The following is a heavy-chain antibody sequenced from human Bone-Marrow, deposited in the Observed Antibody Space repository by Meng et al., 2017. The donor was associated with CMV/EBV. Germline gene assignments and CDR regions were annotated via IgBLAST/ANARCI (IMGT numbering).Heavy chain of an antibody. Sequence: GESLKISCAASGFTFSSYWMSWVRQAPGKGLEWVANIKQDGSEKYYVDSVKGRFTISRDNAKNSLYLQMNSLRAEDTAVYYCASIGDGYLSDAFEIWGQGTMVTVSS. J-gene: IGHJ3*02. CDR3: ASIGDGYLSDAFEI. CDR2: IKQDGSEK. V-gene: IGHV3-7*01. CDR1: GFTFSSYW. D-gene: IGHD5-24*01.